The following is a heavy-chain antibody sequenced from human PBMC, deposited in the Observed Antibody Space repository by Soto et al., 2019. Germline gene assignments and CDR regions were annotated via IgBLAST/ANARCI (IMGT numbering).Heavy chain of an antibody. Sequence: ASVKVSCKASGGTFSSYAISWVRQAPGQGLEWMGGIIPIFGTANYAQKFQGRVTITADESTSTAYMELSSLRSDDTAVYYCARTHCSSTRCYVGSWDYSGQGTLVTVSS. CDR2: IIPIFGTA. V-gene: IGHV1-69*13. CDR3: ARTHCSSTRCYVGSWDY. D-gene: IGHD2-2*01. CDR1: GGTFSSYA. J-gene: IGHJ4*02.